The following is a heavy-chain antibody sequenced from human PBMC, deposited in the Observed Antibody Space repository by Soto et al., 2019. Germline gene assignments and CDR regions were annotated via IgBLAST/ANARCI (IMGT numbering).Heavy chain of an antibody. V-gene: IGHV4-4*02. CDR1: GGSISSSNW. CDR3: ARARQLVRSYYYYGMDV. J-gene: IGHJ6*02. D-gene: IGHD6-13*01. CDR2: IYHSGST. Sequence: SETLSLTCAVSGGSISSSNWWSWVRQPPGKGLEWIGEIYHSGSTNYNPSLKSRVTISVDKSKNQFSLKLSSVTAADTAVYYCARARQLVRSYYYYGMDVWGQGTKVTVSS.